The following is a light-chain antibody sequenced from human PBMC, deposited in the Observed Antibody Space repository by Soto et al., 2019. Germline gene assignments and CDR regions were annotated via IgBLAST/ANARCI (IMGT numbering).Light chain of an antibody. J-gene: IGKJ5*01. CDR1: QSISSN. V-gene: IGKV3-11*01. CDR3: QQSSNWPPLT. Sequence: EIVMTQSPATLSLSPGERATLSCRASQSISSNLAWYQQKPGQAPRLLMFRTYSRATGFPARFSGSGSGTDFTLTISSLEPEDFAVYYCQQSSNWPPLTFGQGTRLEIK. CDR2: RTY.